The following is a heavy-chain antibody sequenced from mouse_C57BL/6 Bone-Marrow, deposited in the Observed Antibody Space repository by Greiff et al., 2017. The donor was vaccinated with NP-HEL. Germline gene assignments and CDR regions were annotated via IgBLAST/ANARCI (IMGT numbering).Heavy chain of an antibody. D-gene: IGHD1-1*01. Sequence: DVKLQESGPELVKPGASVKMSCKASGYTFTDYNMHWVKQSHGKSLEWIGYINPNNGGTSYNQKFKGKATLTVNKSSSTAYMELRSLTSEDSAVYYCRSYYGSSYFDYWGQGTTLTVSS. CDR1: GYTFTDYN. CDR2: INPNNGGT. V-gene: IGHV1-22*01. CDR3: RSYYGSSYFDY. J-gene: IGHJ2*01.